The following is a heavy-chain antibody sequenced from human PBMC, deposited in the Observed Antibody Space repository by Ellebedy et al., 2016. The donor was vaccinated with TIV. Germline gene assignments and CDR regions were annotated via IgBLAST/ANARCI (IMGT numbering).Heavy chain of an antibody. CDR3: TKRGVGWAAFDI. CDR1: GFTFSSYA. D-gene: IGHD6-19*01. CDR2: ISGNGGHT. J-gene: IGHJ3*02. Sequence: PGGSLRLSCAASGFTFSSYAMSLVRQAPGTGLELVSAISGNGGHTHYADSVKGRFTISRDNSKNTLFLQMNSLRAEDTAVYYCTKRGVGWAAFDIWGPGTMVTVSS. V-gene: IGHV3-23*01.